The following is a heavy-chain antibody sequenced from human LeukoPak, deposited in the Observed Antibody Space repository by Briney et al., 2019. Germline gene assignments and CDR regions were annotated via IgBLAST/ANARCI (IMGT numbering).Heavy chain of an antibody. J-gene: IGHJ4*02. V-gene: IGHV3-30*18. D-gene: IGHD3-22*01. Sequence: GGSLRLSCAASGFTFSSCGMHWVRQAPGKGLEWVAVISYDGSNKYYADSVKGRFTISRDNSKNTLYLQMNSLRAEDTAVYYCAKLHFPTYYYDSSGYYNGKIFDYWGQGTLVTVSS. CDR3: AKLHFPTYYYDSSGYYNGKIFDY. CDR2: ISYDGSNK. CDR1: GFTFSSCG.